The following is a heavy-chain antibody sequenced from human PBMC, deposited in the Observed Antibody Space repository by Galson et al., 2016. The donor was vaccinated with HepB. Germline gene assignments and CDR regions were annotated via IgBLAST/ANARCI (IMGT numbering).Heavy chain of an antibody. CDR1: GXXVSXXX. CDR3: VGPGTAY. CDR2: ITSGGAG. J-gene: IGHJ4*02. V-gene: IGHV3-53*05. Sequence: SLXXXCAASGXXVSXXXMNXXXQAXXKGLXWVSVITSGGAGVYAASVKGRFTIFRDNSKNILSLQMNSLRSDDTAMYYCVGPGTAYWGLXTMVTVSP. D-gene: IGHD3-10*01.